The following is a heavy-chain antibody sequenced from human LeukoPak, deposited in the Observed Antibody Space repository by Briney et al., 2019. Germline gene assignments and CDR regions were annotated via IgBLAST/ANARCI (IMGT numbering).Heavy chain of an antibody. V-gene: IGHV3-74*03. J-gene: IGHJ4*02. CDR1: GFTYSSFW. CDR3: ARGYTYGSIDY. CDR2: INKDGSGI. D-gene: IGHD5-18*01. Sequence: GGSLSLSCAASGFTYSSFWMHWVRQVPGEGLVWVSRINKDGSGITYADSVKGRFTISRDNAKNTLYLQMNSLRAEDTAVYYCARGYTYGSIDYWGQGTLVTVSS.